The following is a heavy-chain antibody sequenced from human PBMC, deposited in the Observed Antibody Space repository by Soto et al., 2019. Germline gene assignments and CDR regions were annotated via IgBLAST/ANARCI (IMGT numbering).Heavy chain of an antibody. CDR3: ASDPNRGDYYYGMDV. Sequence: GGSLRLSCAASGFTFSSYAMHWVRQAPGKGLEWVAVISYDGSNKYYADSVKGRFTISRDNSKNTLYLQMNSLRAEGTAVYYCASDPNRGDYYYGMDVWGQGTTVTVSS. CDR1: GFTFSSYA. D-gene: IGHD4-17*01. J-gene: IGHJ6*02. V-gene: IGHV3-30-3*01. CDR2: ISYDGSNK.